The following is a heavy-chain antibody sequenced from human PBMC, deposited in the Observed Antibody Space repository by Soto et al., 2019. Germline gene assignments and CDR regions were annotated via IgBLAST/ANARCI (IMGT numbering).Heavy chain of an antibody. D-gene: IGHD3-10*01. J-gene: IGHJ6*02. CDR3: ARGPGSYYKYYYYGMDV. V-gene: IGHV4-34*01. CDR1: GGSFSGYY. CDR2: INRSGST. Sequence: PSETLSLTCAVYGGSFSGYYWSWIRQPPGKGLEWIGEINRSGSTNYNPSLKSRVTISVDTSKNQFSLKLSSVTAADTAVYYCARGPGSYYKYYYYGMDVWGQGTTVTVSS.